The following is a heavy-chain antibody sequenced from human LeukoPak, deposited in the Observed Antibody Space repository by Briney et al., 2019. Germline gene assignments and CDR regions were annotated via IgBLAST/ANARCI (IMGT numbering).Heavy chain of an antibody. CDR1: GITLSNYG. D-gene: IGHD3-22*01. V-gene: IGHV3-23*01. CDR2: ISGSGGST. CDR3: AKRGVVIRVILVGFHKEAYYFDS. J-gene: IGHJ4*02. Sequence: GGSLRLSCRVSGITLSNYGMSWVRQAPGKGLEWVACISGSGGSTNYADSVKGRFTISRDNPKNTLHLQMTSLRDEDTAVYFCAKRGVVIRVILVGFHKEAYYFDSWGQGALVTVSS.